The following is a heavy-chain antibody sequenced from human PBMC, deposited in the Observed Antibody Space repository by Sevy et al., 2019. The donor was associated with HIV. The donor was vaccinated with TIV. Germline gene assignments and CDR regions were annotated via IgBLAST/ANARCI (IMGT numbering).Heavy chain of an antibody. Sequence: SETLSLTCTVSGGSISSSSYYWGWIRQPPGKGLEWIGSIYYSGSTYYNPSLKSRVTISVDTSKNQFSLKLSSVTAADTAVYYSASHSNYYYGMDVWGQGTTVTVSS. D-gene: IGHD4-4*01. CDR2: IYYSGST. CDR1: GGSISSSSYY. V-gene: IGHV4-39*01. CDR3: ASHSNYYYGMDV. J-gene: IGHJ6*02.